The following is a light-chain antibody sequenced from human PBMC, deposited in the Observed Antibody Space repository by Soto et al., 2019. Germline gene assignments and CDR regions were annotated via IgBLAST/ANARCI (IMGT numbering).Light chain of an antibody. CDR2: GAS. V-gene: IGKV3-20*01. CDR1: QSVGSNY. J-gene: IGKJ1*01. CDR3: QHYGSSWT. Sequence: EIVLTQFPGTLSLSPGERATLSCRASQSVGSNYLAWYQQRPGQPPRLLIYGASSRATGIPDRFSGSGSGTDFTLTISRLEPEDFAVYYCQHYGSSWTFGQGTKVDI.